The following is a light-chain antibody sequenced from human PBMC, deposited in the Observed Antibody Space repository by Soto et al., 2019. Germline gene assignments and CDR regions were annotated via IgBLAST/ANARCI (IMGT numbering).Light chain of an antibody. CDR2: AAS. V-gene: IGKV1-12*01. CDR1: QGISSW. Sequence: DIPITQSPTSVSASLGDRLTITGRASQGISSWLAWYQQKPGKAPKLLIYAASSLQSGVPSRFSGSGSGTDFTLTISSLQPEDFATYYCQQSYSTPRTFGQGTKVDIK. CDR3: QQSYSTPRT. J-gene: IGKJ1*01.